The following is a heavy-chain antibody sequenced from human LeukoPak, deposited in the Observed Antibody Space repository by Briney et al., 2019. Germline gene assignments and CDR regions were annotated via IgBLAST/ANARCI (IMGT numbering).Heavy chain of an antibody. J-gene: IGHJ4*02. CDR2: IYYSGST. CDR1: GGSISSYY. CDR3: ARDVLRFGELFTPH. Sequence: SETLSLTCTVSGGSISSYYWSWIRQPPGKGLEWVGYIYYSGSTNYNPSLKSRVTISVDTSKNQFSLKLSSVTAADTAVYYCARDVLRFGELFTPHWGQRSLVQVSS. D-gene: IGHD3-10*01. V-gene: IGHV4-59*01.